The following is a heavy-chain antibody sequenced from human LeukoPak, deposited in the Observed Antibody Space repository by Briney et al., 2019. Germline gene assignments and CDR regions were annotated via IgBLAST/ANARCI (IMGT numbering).Heavy chain of an antibody. V-gene: IGHV1-69*04. CDR3: ARISTVTYFDY. Sequence: GSSVKVSCKASGGTFSSYAISWVRQAPGQGVEWIGRIIPILGIANYAQKFQRRVTITADKSTSTAYMELSSLRSEDTAVYYCARISTVTYFDYWGQGTLVTVSS. D-gene: IGHD4-17*01. CDR1: GGTFSSYA. CDR2: IIPILGIA. J-gene: IGHJ4*02.